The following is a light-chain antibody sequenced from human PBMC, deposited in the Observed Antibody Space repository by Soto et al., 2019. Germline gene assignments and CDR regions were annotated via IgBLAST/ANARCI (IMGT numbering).Light chain of an antibody. Sequence: QSVLTQPPSASGTPEQRVTISCSGSSSNIGSNTVNWYQQVPGTAPKLLIYTNDQRPSGVPDRFSGSKSGTSASLAISGLQSEDEADYYCAAWDDYLNGWVFGGGTKLTVL. CDR1: SSNIGSNT. CDR3: AAWDDYLNGWV. CDR2: TND. J-gene: IGLJ3*02. V-gene: IGLV1-44*01.